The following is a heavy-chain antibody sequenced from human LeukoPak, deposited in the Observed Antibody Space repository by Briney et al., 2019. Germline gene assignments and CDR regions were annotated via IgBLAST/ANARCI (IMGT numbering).Heavy chain of an antibody. CDR3: ARGNIVVVPAARYYYYGMDV. Sequence: ASVKVSCKASGYTFTSYGISWVRQAPGQGLEWMGWISAYNGNTNYAQELQGRVTMTTDTSTSTAYMELRSLRSDDTAVYYCARGNIVVVPAARYYYYGMDVWGQGTTVTVSS. D-gene: IGHD2-2*01. CDR1: GYTFTSYG. V-gene: IGHV1-18*01. CDR2: ISAYNGNT. J-gene: IGHJ6*02.